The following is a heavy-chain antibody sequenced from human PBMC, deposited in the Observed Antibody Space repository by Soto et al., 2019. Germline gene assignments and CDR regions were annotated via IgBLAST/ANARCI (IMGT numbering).Heavy chain of an antibody. D-gene: IGHD3-3*01. V-gene: IGHV3-23*01. J-gene: IGHJ6*02. CDR1: VFTFISYA. CDR2: ISGSGGST. Sequence: PGGSLRLSCASSVFTFISYAMSWVRQAPGKGLEWVSAISGSGGSTYYADSVKGRFTISRDNSKNTLYLQMNSLRAEDTAVYYCAKSGPASRLEWLLLMDVWGQGTTVTVSS. CDR3: AKSGPASRLEWLLLMDV.